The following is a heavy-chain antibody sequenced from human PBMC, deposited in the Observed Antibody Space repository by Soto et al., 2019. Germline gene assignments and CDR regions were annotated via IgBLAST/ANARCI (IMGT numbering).Heavy chain of an antibody. J-gene: IGHJ4*02. D-gene: IGHD3-22*01. CDR1: GYTFTSYA. Sequence: ASVNCYVKASGYTFTSYAMHWVRQAPGQMLDCIGWINAGNGNTKYSQNFQGRVTITRDTSASTAYMELSSLRSEDTAVYYCAGAPYYYDSRGYYCSYYFNYWGQGTLVTVSS. CDR2: INAGNGNT. V-gene: IGHV1-3*01. CDR3: AGAPYYYDSRGYYCSYYFNY.